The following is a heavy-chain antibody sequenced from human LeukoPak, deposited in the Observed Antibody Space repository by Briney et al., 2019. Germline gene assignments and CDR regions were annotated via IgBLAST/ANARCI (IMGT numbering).Heavy chain of an antibody. J-gene: IGHJ4*02. V-gene: IGHV3-21*01. CDR1: GFTFSSYS. CDR3: ARDSGRTDYDILTGALRYFDY. CDR2: ISSSSSYI. D-gene: IGHD3-9*01. Sequence: MAGGSLRLSCAASGFTFSSYSMNWVRQAPGKGLEWVSSISSSSSYIYYADSVKGRFTISRDNAKNSLYLQMNSLRAEDTAVYYCARDSGRTDYDILTGALRYFDYWGQGTLVTVSS.